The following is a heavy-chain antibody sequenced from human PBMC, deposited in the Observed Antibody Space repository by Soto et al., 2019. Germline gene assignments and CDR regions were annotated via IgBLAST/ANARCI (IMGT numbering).Heavy chain of an antibody. CDR3: ANDFWSGHLYYMDV. D-gene: IGHD3-3*01. V-gene: IGHV3-23*01. CDR2: ISGSGGST. CDR1: GFTFSSYA. J-gene: IGHJ6*03. Sequence: GGSLRLSCAASGFTFSSYAMSWVRQAPGKGLEWVSAISGSGGSTYYADSVKGRFTISRDNSKNTLYLQMNSLRAEDTAVYYCANDFWSGHLYYMDVWGKGTTVTVSS.